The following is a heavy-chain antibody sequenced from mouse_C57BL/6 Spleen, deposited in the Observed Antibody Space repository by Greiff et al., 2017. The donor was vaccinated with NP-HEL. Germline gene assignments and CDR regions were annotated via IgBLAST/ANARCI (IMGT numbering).Heavy chain of an antibody. D-gene: IGHD2-14*01. Sequence: QVQLQQPGAELVKPGASVKLSCKASGYTFTSYWMQWVKQRPGQGLEWIGEIDPSDSYTNYNQKFKGKATLTVDTSSSTAYMQLSSLTSEDSAVYYCARRDDGAYWGQGTLVTVSA. CDR1: GYTFTSYW. CDR2: IDPSDSYT. CDR3: ARRDDGAY. J-gene: IGHJ3*01. V-gene: IGHV1-50*01.